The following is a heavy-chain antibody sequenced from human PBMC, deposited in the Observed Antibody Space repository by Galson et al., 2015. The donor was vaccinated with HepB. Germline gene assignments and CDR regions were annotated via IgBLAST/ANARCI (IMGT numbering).Heavy chain of an antibody. CDR1: GITINDNY. J-gene: IGHJ6*03. Sequence: SLRLSCTVSGITINDNYISWVRQAPGKGLEWISHISRRYSTSYYADSVQGRFTISTDNARNSLFMQMNSLRAEDTAVYYCARAARIEAGDFWSGYSYYYYMDVWGKGTSVTVSS. D-gene: IGHD3-3*01. CDR3: ARAARIEAGDFWSGYSYYYYMDV. CDR2: ISRRYSTS. V-gene: IGHV3-11*01.